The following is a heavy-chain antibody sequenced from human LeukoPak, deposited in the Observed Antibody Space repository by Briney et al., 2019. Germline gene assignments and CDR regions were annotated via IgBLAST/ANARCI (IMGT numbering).Heavy chain of an antibody. CDR2: INLGGVTT. D-gene: IGHD6-13*01. CDR3: ARDAEGSSIDY. J-gene: IGHJ4*02. V-gene: IGHV3-74*01. CDR1: GFIFKNFW. Sequence: RAGGSLRLSCAASGFIFKNFWMHWVRHVPGKGLVWVSRINLGGVTTTYTNSVKGRFTISRDDAKNTLYLQMNSLRAEDTAVYYCARDAEGSSIDYWGQGTLVTVSS.